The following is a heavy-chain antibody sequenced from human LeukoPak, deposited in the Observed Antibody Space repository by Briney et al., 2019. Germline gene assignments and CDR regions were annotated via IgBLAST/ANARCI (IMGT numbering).Heavy chain of an antibody. CDR2: LSGGGGT. CDR3: AEDPGLVTGGY. D-gene: IGHD2-8*02. V-gene: IGHV3-23*01. J-gene: IGHJ4*02. Sequence: GGSLRLSCAGSGLTFSSYAMSWVRQAPGKGLEWVSALSGGGGTYYADSVKGRCTISRDNSKNTLYLQMKSLRAEDTAVYYCAEDPGLVTGGYWGQGTLVIVSS. CDR1: GLTFSSYA.